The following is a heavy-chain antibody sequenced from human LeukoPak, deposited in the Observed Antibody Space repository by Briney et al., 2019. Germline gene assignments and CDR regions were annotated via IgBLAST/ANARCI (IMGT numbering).Heavy chain of an antibody. CDR3: TRSTPSAAFDY. CDR1: GFTFSGSA. J-gene: IGHJ4*02. Sequence: GGSLRLSCAASGFTFSGSAMHWVRQASGKGLEWVGRIRSKANSYATAYAASVKGRFTISRDDSKNTAYLQMNSLKTEDTAVYYCTRSTPSAAFDYWGQGTLVTVSS. V-gene: IGHV3-73*01. D-gene: IGHD6-13*01. CDR2: IRSKANSYAT.